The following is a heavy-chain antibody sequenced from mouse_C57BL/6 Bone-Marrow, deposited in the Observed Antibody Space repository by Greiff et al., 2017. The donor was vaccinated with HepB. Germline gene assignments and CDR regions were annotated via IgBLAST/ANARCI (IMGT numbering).Heavy chain of an antibody. D-gene: IGHD1-1*01. CDR1: GYAFSSSW. V-gene: IGHV1-82*01. J-gene: IGHJ1*03. CDR3: ARSGAGSSRYFDV. CDR2: IYPGDGDT. Sequence: QVQLQQSGPELVKPGASVKISCKASGYAFSSSWMNWVKQRPGKGLEWIGRIYPGDGDTNYNGKFKGKATLTADKSSSTAYMQLSSLTSEDSAVYFCARSGAGSSRYFDVWGTGTTVTVSS.